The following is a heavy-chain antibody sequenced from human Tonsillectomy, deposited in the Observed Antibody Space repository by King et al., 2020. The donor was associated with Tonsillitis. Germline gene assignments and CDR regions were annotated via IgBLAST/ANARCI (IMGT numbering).Heavy chain of an antibody. CDR3: GRDYWGAFDI. V-gene: IGHV3-11*06. CDR1: GFTFSDYY. D-gene: IGHD7-27*01. Sequence: VQLVESGGGLVKPGGSLRLCCAASGFTFSDYYMSWIRQAPGKGLEWISVINPSGTNTNYAYSLRGRFTISRDNAKNSMFLQMNSLRAEDTGVYYCGRDYWGAFDIWGQGTMVTVSS. J-gene: IGHJ3*02. CDR2: INPSGTNT.